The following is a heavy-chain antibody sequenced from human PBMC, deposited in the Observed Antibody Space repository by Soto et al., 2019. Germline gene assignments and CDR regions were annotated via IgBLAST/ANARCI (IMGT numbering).Heavy chain of an antibody. Sequence: QVQLQESGPGLVKPSQTLSLTCTVSGGSISSGGYYWSWIRQHPGKGLEWIGYIYYSGSTYYNPSLKSRVTISGDASKNLFSLKLSSVTAADTAVYYCAREPAARRIDYWGQGTLVTVSS. CDR1: GGSISSGGYY. D-gene: IGHD2-2*01. CDR2: IYYSGST. J-gene: IGHJ4*02. V-gene: IGHV4-31*03. CDR3: AREPAARRIDY.